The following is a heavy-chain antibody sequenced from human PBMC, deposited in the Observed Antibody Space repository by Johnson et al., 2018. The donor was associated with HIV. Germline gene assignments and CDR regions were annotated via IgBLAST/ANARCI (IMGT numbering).Heavy chain of an antibody. CDR3: ARPPGVGSVDACDI. CDR1: GFIFSSYW. Sequence: VQLVESGGGVVQPGRSLRLSCAASGFIFSSYWMTWVRQAPGKGLEWVANIKEDGGEKHYVDSVKGRFTISRDNAKNSLYLQMNSLRAEDTAVYYCARPPGVGSVDACDIWGQGTMVTVSS. CDR2: IKEDGGEK. V-gene: IGHV3-7*01. D-gene: IGHD2-15*01. J-gene: IGHJ3*02.